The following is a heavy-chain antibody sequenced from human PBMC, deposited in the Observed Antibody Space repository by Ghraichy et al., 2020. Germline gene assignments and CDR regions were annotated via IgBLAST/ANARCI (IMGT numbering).Heavy chain of an antibody. CDR2: IEEDGSED. Sequence: LSLTCAASGFTFSSHWMTWVRQTPGKGLEWVATIEEDGSEDFYADSVRGRFTISRDNAKNSLYLQMHSLRVEDTAVYFCARVVVVATAKENWFDPWGQETLVTVSS. D-gene: IGHD2-21*02. J-gene: IGHJ5*02. V-gene: IGHV3-7*01. CDR1: GFTFSSHW. CDR3: ARVVVVATAKENWFDP.